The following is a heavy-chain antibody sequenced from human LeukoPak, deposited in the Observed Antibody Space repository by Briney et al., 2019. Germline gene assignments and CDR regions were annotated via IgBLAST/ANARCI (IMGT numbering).Heavy chain of an antibody. Sequence: PGKSQRLSCVASGFTFSRFNMHWVRQAPGKGLEWVALIWYDGTDTYYADAVKGRLTISRDDSKNTVYLQMNSLRAEDTAFYYCARDRRRGYSGYASYWGQGTLVTVSS. CDR1: GFTFSRFN. CDR2: IWYDGTDT. V-gene: IGHV3-33*01. D-gene: IGHD5-12*01. J-gene: IGHJ4*02. CDR3: ARDRRRGYSGYASY.